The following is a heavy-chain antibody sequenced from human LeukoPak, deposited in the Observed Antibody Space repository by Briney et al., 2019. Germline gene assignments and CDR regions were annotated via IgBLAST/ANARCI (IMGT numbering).Heavy chain of an antibody. CDR2: IKQDGSEK. Sequence: QPGGSLRLSCAASGFTFSSYWMSWVRQAPGKGLEWVANIKQDGSEKYYVDSVKGRFTISRDNAKNSLYLQMNSLRAEDTAVYYXXXXXIDFWSGYPVWGQGTMVTVSS. CDR1: GFTFSSYW. V-gene: IGHV3-7*01. J-gene: IGHJ3*01. D-gene: IGHD3-3*01. CDR3: XXXXIDFWSGYPV.